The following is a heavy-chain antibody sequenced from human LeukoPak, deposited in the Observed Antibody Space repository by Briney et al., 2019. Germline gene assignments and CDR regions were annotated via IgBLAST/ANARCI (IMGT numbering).Heavy chain of an antibody. Sequence: GGSLRLSCSASGFTFSSNAMSWVRQAPGRGLEWVSTISGRADSTYSADSVRGRFTIHRDSYKNTLSLQMDGLRAEDTAVYYCARSPLIRESYGDKIVKFDYWGQGTLVTVSS. CDR1: GFTFSSNA. D-gene: IGHD4-17*01. V-gene: IGHV3-23*01. J-gene: IGHJ4*02. CDR2: ISGRADST. CDR3: ARSPLIRESYGDKIVKFDY.